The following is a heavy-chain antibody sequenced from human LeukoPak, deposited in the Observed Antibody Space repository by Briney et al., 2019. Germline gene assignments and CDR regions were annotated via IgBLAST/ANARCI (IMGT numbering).Heavy chain of an antibody. CDR1: RFTVSDYY. CDR3: AREGIAVALDY. D-gene: IGHD6-19*01. Sequence: GGSLRLSCAASRFTVSDYYMSWIRQAPGKGLEWVSYISTSGSTIYYADSVKGRFTISRDNSKNTLYLQMNSLRAEDTAVYYCAREGIAVALDYWGQGTLVTVSS. J-gene: IGHJ4*02. V-gene: IGHV3-11*04. CDR2: ISTSGSTI.